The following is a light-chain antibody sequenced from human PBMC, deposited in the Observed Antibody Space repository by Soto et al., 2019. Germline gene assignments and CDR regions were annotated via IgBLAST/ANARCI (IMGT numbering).Light chain of an antibody. CDR1: NIEAKS. V-gene: IGLV3-21*02. CDR2: DTS. J-gene: IGLJ3*02. Sequence: SYVLTQPPSVSVTPGQTARITCGGNNIEAKSVHWYQQRPGQAPVLVVYDTSDRPSGIPERFSGSPSGDTATLSISRVTAGDEADYYCQVWDGNNDRWVFGGGTQLTVL. CDR3: QVWDGNNDRWV.